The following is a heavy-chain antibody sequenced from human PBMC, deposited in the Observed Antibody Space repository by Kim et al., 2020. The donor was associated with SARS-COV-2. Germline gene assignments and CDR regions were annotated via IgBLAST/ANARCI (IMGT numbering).Heavy chain of an antibody. J-gene: IGHJ6*02. V-gene: IGHV1-2*02. D-gene: IGHD2-15*01. Sequence: ASVKVSCKASGYTFTGYYIHWVRQAPGQGLEWMGWINPNSGGTNYLQKFQGRVTMTRDTSISTAYMELSSLRSDDTAVYYCAREDMRCSGNSCCSGCYFYGMDVWGQGTTVTVSS. CDR2: INPNSGGT. CDR3: AREDMRCSGNSCCSGCYFYGMDV. CDR1: GYTFTGYY.